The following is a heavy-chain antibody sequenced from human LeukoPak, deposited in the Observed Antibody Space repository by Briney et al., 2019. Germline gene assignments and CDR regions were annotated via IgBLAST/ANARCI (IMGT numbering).Heavy chain of an antibody. CDR3: ARRTLLGILDY. D-gene: IGHD1-26*01. J-gene: IGHJ4*02. CDR1: GGSISSHY. V-gene: IGHV4-59*11. CDR2: IHYSGST. Sequence: SETLSLTCTASGGSISSHYWSWIRQPPGKGLEWIGYIHYSGSTNYNPSLKSRVTISVDTSKNQFSLKLSSVTAADTAVYYCARRTLLGILDYWGPGTLVTVSS.